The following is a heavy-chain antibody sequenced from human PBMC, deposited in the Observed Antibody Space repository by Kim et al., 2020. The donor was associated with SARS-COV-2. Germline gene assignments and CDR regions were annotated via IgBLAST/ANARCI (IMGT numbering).Heavy chain of an antibody. J-gene: IGHJ4*02. Sequence: GESLKISCKGSGYSFTSYWISWVRQMPGKGLEWMGRIDPSDSYTNYSPSFQGHVTISADKSISTAYLQWSSLKASDTAMYYCTRIDYGDYVRPDYWGQGTLVTVSS. D-gene: IGHD4-17*01. CDR3: TRIDYGDYVRPDY. V-gene: IGHV5-10-1*01. CDR1: GYSFTSYW. CDR2: IDPSDSYT.